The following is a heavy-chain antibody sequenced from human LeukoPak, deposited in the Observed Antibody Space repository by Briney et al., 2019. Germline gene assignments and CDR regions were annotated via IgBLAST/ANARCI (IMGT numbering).Heavy chain of an antibody. V-gene: IGHV3-72*01. CDR3: ARGATATTNYAYGMDV. CDR2: TRNKAKGYTT. J-gene: IGHJ6*02. Sequence: GGSLRLSCAASGFTFSDHYMDWVSQAPGKGLEWVGRTRNKAKGYTTENSASVSGRLTVSRDDSENSLYLQMNSLKIEDTALYYCARGATATTNYAYGMDVWGQGTTVTVS. CDR1: GFTFSDHY. D-gene: IGHD4-11*01.